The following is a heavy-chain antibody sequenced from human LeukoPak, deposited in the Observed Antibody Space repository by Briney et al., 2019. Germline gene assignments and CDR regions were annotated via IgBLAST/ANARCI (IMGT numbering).Heavy chain of an antibody. Sequence: NAGGALRLSCAASGFTFSSYSMNWVRQAPGKGLEWVSSISGRYSYVYYADSVKGRFTISRDNAKNSLYLQMNSLRAEDTAVYYCAKESRQWLVLGGVDYWGQGTLVTVSS. CDR1: GFTFSSYS. CDR3: AKESRQWLVLGGVDY. CDR2: ISGRYSYV. V-gene: IGHV3-21*01. D-gene: IGHD6-19*01. J-gene: IGHJ4*02.